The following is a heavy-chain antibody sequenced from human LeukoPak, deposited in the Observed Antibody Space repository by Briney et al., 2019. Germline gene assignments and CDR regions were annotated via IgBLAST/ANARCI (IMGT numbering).Heavy chain of an antibody. CDR2: ISGSGDST. Sequence: GGSLRLSCAASGFTFSSYAMSWVRQAPGKGLEWVSAISGSGDSTYYADSVKGRFTISRDNSKNTLYLQMNSLRAEDTAVYYCAKEEYSSSSSEVDYWGQGTLVTVSS. V-gene: IGHV3-23*01. CDR1: GFTFSSYA. J-gene: IGHJ4*02. D-gene: IGHD6-6*01. CDR3: AKEEYSSSSSEVDY.